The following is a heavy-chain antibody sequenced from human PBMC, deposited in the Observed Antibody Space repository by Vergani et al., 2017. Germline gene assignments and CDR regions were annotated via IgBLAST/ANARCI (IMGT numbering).Heavy chain of an antibody. D-gene: IGHD2-15*01. Sequence: EVQLVESGGGLVRPGESLRLSCAASGFSVSSYTMSWVRQAPGKGLEWVSVIKSDGRTSDAESVRGRFTISRDTSRNAVYLQMNILRVEDTGVYYCTRSECSGTTCYGHYFDLWGHGILVTVSS. CDR2: IKSDGRT. J-gene: IGHJ4*01. CDR1: GFSVSSYT. V-gene: IGHV3-66*02. CDR3: TRSECSGTTCYGHYFDL.